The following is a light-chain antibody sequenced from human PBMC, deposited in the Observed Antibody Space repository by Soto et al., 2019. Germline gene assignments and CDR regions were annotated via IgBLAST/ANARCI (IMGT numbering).Light chain of an antibody. Sequence: EIVLTQSPGTLSLSPGERATLSWRASQSVSNNYLAWYQQKPGQAPRLLIHGASTRETGIADRFSGSGAGTECTLTISRLEPEDFEVDYCQLYGTSTKTFGQGTKVDIK. CDR3: QLYGTSTKT. J-gene: IGKJ1*01. V-gene: IGKV3-20*01. CDR2: GAS. CDR1: QSVSNNY.